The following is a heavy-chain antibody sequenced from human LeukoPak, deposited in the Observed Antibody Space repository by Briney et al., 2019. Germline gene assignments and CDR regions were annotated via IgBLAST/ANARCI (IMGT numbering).Heavy chain of an antibody. V-gene: IGHV1-46*01. CDR3: ASLYSGYDHEPQYSSGWYPFHY. Sequence: ASVKVSCKASGYTFTSYYMHWVRQAPGQGLEWMGIINPSGGSTSYAQKFQGRVTMTRYTSTSTVYMELSSLRSEDTAVYYCASLYSGYDHEPQYSSGWYPFHYWGQGTLVTVSS. D-gene: IGHD6-19*01. J-gene: IGHJ4*02. CDR2: INPSGGST. CDR1: GYTFTSYY.